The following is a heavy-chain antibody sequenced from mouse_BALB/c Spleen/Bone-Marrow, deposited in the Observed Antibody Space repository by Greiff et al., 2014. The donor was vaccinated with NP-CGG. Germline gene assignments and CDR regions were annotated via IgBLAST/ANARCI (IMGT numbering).Heavy chain of an antibody. Sequence: QVQLQQSGAELARPGASVKMSCRASGYTFTTYTMHWVKQRPGQGLEWIGYINPSSGYTYYNQKFKDKATLTADKSSSAAYLQRSSLTSEDSAVYYCARVYGNYDAMDDWGQGTSVTVSS. D-gene: IGHD2-1*01. CDR2: INPSSGYT. CDR3: ARVYGNYDAMDD. CDR1: GYTFTTYT. J-gene: IGHJ4*01. V-gene: IGHV1-4*01.